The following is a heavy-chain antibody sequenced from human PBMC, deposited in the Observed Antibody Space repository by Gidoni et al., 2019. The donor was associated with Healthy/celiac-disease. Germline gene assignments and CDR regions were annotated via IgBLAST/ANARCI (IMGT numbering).Heavy chain of an antibody. CDR3: ARDSEDDYGDPVPYNWFDP. J-gene: IGHJ5*02. Sequence: EVQLVESGGGLVKPGGSLRLSCAASGFTFSSYSMNWVRQAPGKGLEWVSSISSSSSYIYYADSVKGRFTISRDNAKNSLYLQMNSLRAEDTAVYYCARDSEDDYGDPVPYNWFDPWGQGTLVTVSS. CDR2: ISSSSSYI. V-gene: IGHV3-21*01. CDR1: GFTFSSYS. D-gene: IGHD4-17*01.